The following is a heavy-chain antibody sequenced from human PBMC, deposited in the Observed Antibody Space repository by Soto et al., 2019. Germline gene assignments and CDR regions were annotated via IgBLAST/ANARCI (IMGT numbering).Heavy chain of an antibody. CDR1: DDSISTYY. J-gene: IGHJ5*02. Sequence: QVLLQESGPGLLKPSETLSLTCTVSDDSISTYYWSWIRQPPGKGLEWIGYIYHSGTTSYNPSLKSRVTISIITSKNQFSLELRSVTAADTAVYYCAREDLRWFDPWGQGTLVTVSS. CDR3: AREDLRWFDP. V-gene: IGHV4-59*01. CDR2: IYHSGTT.